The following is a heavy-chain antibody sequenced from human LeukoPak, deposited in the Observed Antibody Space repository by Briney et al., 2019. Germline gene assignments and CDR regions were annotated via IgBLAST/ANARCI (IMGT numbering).Heavy chain of an antibody. Sequence: SETLSLTCTVSGGSISSSSYYWGWIRQPPGKGLEWIGSIYYSGSTYYNPSLESRVTISVDTSKNQFSLKLSSVTAADTAVYYCARHGGWNYDYYFDYWGQGTLVTVSS. J-gene: IGHJ4*02. CDR1: GGSISSSSYY. CDR3: ARHGGWNYDYYFDY. CDR2: IYYSGST. V-gene: IGHV4-39*01. D-gene: IGHD1-7*01.